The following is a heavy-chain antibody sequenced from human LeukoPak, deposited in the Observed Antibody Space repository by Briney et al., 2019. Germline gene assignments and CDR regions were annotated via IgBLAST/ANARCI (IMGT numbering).Heavy chain of an antibody. CDR3: SRAGPDDSPGYYSEH. J-gene: IGHJ4*02. D-gene: IGHD3-22*01. CDR1: GGTFSSYA. Sequence: GASVKVSCKASGGTFSSYAISWVRQAPGQGLEWMAGTIPNIGDTDYAQKFQGRVTVTRDTSISTAYMELGRLRSDDTALYYCSRAGPDDSPGYYSEHWGQGTLVSVSS. CDR2: TIPNIGDT. V-gene: IGHV1-2*02.